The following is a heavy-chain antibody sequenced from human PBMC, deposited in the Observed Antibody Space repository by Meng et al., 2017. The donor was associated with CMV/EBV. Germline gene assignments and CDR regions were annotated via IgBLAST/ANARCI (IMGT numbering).Heavy chain of an antibody. J-gene: IGHJ4*02. D-gene: IGHD3-3*01. V-gene: IGHV6-1*01. CDR2: TYYRSKWYN. CDR3: ARDAYYDFWSGYYQYYFDY. Sequence: SETLSLTCAISGDSVSSNSAAWNWIRQSPSRGLEWLGRTYYRSKWYNDYAVSVKSRITINPDTSKNQFSLQLNSVTPEDTAVYYCARDAYYDFWSGYYQYYFDYWGQGTLVTVSS. CDR1: GDSVSSNSAA.